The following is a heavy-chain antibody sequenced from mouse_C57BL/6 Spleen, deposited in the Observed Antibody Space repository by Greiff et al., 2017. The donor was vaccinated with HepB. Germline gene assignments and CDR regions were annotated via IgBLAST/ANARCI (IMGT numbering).Heavy chain of an antibody. D-gene: IGHD2-4*01. J-gene: IGHJ3*01. CDR2: IYPRSGNT. V-gene: IGHV1-81*01. Sequence: VKLMESGAELARPGASVKLSCKASGYTFTSYGISWVKQRTGQGLEWIGEIYPRSGNTYYNEKFKGKATLTADKSSSTAYMELRSLTSEDSAVYFCARDYDYDGDAYWGQGTLVTVSA. CDR3: ARDYDYDGDAY. CDR1: GYTFTSYG.